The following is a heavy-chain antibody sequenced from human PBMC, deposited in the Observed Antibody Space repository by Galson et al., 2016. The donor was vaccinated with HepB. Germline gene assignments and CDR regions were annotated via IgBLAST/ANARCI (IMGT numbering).Heavy chain of an antibody. J-gene: IGHJ3*02. Sequence: SLRLSCAASGFTFSDYYMDWIRQAPGKGLEWLVNIKQDGTQKDYVDSVKGRFTISRDNAKNSLYLQMNSLRVEDTAVYYCAREGKGGFDIWGQGTMVTVSS. D-gene: IGHD2-15*01. CDR2: IKQDGTQK. V-gene: IGHV3-7*01. CDR3: AREGKGGFDI. CDR1: GFTFSDYY.